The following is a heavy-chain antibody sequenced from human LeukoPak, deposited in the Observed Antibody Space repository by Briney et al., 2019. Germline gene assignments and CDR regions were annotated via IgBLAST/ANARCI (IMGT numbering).Heavy chain of an antibody. J-gene: IGHJ3*02. CDR1: GYTFTGYY. CDR3: ARGNYYDSTDAFDI. V-gene: IGHV1-18*04. Sequence: ASVKVSCKASGYTFTGYYMHWVRQAPGQGLEWMGWISAYNGNTNYAQKLQGRVTMTTDTSTSTAYMELRSLRSDDTAVYYCARGNYYDSTDAFDIWGQGTMVTVSS. CDR2: ISAYNGNT. D-gene: IGHD3-22*01.